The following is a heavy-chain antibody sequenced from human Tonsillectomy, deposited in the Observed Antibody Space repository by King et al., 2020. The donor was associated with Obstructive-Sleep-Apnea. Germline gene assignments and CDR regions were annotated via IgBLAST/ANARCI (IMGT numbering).Heavy chain of an antibody. CDR1: GFIFSNYG. CDR3: AKDPPKALRCSREGDAFDI. V-gene: IGHV3-30*02. Sequence: VQLVESGGGVVQPGGSLRLSCAASGFIFSNYGMHWVRQAPGKGLEWVAFIGDDVSKKYYSDSVKGRFTISRDNSKNTLYLQMDSLRAEDTAVYYCAKDPPKALRCSREGDAFDIWGQGTMVTVSS. J-gene: IGHJ3*02. CDR2: IGDDVSKK. D-gene: IGHD3-10*02.